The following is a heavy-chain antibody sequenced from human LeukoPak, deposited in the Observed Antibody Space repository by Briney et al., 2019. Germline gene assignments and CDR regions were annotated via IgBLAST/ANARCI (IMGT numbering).Heavy chain of an antibody. Sequence: ASVKVSCKASGYTFTRHGMNWVRQAPGQGLQWLGWINTNTGNPIYAQGFTGRFVFSLDTSVNTAYLDISSLKAEDTAMYYCAKQLWGSSYYYYGLDVWGQGTTVTVSS. D-gene: IGHD3-16*01. CDR3: AKQLWGSSYYYYGLDV. V-gene: IGHV7-4-1*02. J-gene: IGHJ6*02. CDR2: INTNTGNP. CDR1: GYTFTRHG.